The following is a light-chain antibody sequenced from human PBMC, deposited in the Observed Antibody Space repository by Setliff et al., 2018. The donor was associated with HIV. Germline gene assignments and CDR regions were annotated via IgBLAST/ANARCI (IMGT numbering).Light chain of an antibody. J-gene: IGLJ1*01. CDR1: SSDVGGSNY. CDR3: SSYAGSSTYV. Sequence: QSALTQPASVSGSPGQSITISCTGTSSDVGGSNYVSWYQQHPGKAPKLMIYEVSNRPSWVSNRFSGSKSGNTASLTISGLQAEDEADYYCSSYAGSSTYVFGTGTKVTVL. CDR2: EVS. V-gene: IGLV2-14*01.